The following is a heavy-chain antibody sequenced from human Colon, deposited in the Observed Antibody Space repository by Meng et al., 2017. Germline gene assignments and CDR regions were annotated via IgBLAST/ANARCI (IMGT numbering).Heavy chain of an antibody. CDR2: IYLGGSP. J-gene: IGHJ4*02. CDR3: ARHGGWHFDY. Sequence: QVHLRGSGPGLVEPSGTLSLTGEVSGGSISSSQWWSWVRQPPGKGLEWIGQIYLGGSPAYSPSLESRITMSVDKSNNQFSLRLRSVTAADTAVYYCARHGGWHFDYWGQGTLVTVSS. D-gene: IGHD6-19*01. CDR1: GGSISSSQW. V-gene: IGHV4-4*02.